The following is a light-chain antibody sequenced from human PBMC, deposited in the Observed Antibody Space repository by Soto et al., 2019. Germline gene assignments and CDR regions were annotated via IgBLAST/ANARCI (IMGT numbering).Light chain of an antibody. CDR2: GAS. CDR3: QQYGSSPRT. CDR1: QSVSSK. Sequence: EIVMTQSPATLSVSPGEGATLSCRASQSVSSKLAWYQQKPGQAPRLLIYGASTRATGIPDRFTGSGSGTDFTLTISRLEPEDFAVYYCQQYGSSPRTFGQGTEVDIK. V-gene: IGKV3-20*01. J-gene: IGKJ1*01.